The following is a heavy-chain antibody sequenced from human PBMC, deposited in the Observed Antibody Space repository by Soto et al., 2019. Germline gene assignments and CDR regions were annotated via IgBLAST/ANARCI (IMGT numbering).Heavy chain of an antibody. CDR1: GGSISSYY. Sequence: ASETLSLTCTVSGGSISSYYWSWIRQPPGKGLEWIGYIYYSGSTNYNPSLKSRVTISVDTSKNQFSLKLSSVTAADTAVYYCARDKSYYYDSSGYYDGYYYYGMDVWGQGTTVTVSS. V-gene: IGHV4-59*01. D-gene: IGHD3-22*01. CDR2: IYYSGST. CDR3: ARDKSYYYDSSGYYDGYYYYGMDV. J-gene: IGHJ6*02.